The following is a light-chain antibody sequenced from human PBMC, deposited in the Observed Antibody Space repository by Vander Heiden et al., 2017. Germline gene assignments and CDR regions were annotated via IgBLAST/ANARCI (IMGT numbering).Light chain of an antibody. CDR2: NDS. Sequence: SYELTQPPSVSLSPGHRARTTCCGDALPNQYAYWYQQTPGQAPVLVIYNDSERPSGIPARFSGASSGTTVTLTISGVQAEDEADYYCQSADSSGTYVVFGGGTKLTVL. CDR3: QSADSSGTYVV. J-gene: IGLJ2*01. V-gene: IGLV3-25*03. CDR1: ALPNQY.